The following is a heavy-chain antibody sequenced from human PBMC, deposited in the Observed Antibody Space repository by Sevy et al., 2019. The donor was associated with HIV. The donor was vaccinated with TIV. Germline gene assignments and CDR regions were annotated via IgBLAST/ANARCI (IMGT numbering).Heavy chain of an antibody. J-gene: IGHJ6*03. Sequence: SETLSLTCTVSGGSISSYYWSWIRQPPGKGLEWIGYIYYSGSTNYNPSLKSRVTISVDTSKNQFSLKLSSVTAADTAVYYCAGDTAPRSNGWHATKKVYYYMDVWGKGTTVTVSS. CDR2: IYYSGST. CDR3: AGDTAPRSNGWHATKKVYYYMDV. V-gene: IGHV4-59*01. D-gene: IGHD6-19*01. CDR1: GGSISSYY.